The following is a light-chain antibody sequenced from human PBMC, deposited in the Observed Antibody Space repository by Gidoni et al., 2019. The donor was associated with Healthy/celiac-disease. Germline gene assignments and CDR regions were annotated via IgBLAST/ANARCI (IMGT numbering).Light chain of an antibody. CDR2: AAS. Sequence: DIQMTHSPSSLSASVGDRVTITCRASRSISSYLNWYQQKPGKAPKLLIYAASSLQSGVPLRFSGSGSGTDFTLTISRLQAEDFATYYCQQSYSTPGTFGQGTKLEIK. J-gene: IGKJ2*01. CDR3: QQSYSTPGT. V-gene: IGKV1-39*01. CDR1: RSISSY.